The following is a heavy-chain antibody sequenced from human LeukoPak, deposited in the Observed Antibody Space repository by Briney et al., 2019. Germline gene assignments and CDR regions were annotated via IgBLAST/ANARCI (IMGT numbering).Heavy chain of an antibody. D-gene: IGHD3/OR15-3a*01. Sequence: SSVKVSCKTSGGTFSNYALSWVRQAPGQGLEWMGRIIPLFGTANYAQKFQGRVTFTTDESTSTAYMELSSLRSDDTAVYYCASPKDSHASALDYWGQGTLVTVSS. CDR2: IIPLFGTA. CDR3: ASPKDSHASALDY. CDR1: GGTFSNYA. J-gene: IGHJ4*02. V-gene: IGHV1-69*05.